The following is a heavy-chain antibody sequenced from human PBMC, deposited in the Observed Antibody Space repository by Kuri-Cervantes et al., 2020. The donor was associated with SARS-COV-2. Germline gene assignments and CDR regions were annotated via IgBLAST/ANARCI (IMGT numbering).Heavy chain of an antibody. CDR3: AAVPRDVVVPASRYYYGMDV. CDR2: IVVGSGNT. D-gene: IGHD2-2*01. V-gene: IGHV1-58*01. CDR1: GFTFTSSA. J-gene: IGHJ6*02. Sequence: SVKVSCKASGFTFTSSAVQWVRQARGQRLEWIGWIVVGSGNTNYAQKFQERVTITRDMSTSTAYMELSSLRSEDTAVYYCAAVPRDVVVPASRYYYGMDVWGQGTMVTVSS.